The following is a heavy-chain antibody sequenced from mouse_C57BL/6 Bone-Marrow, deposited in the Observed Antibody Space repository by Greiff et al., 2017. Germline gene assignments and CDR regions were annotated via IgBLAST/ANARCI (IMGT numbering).Heavy chain of an antibody. D-gene: IGHD3-1*01. V-gene: IGHV3-6*01. CDR3: AREGYFWYFDV. J-gene: IGHJ1*03. CDR2: ISYDGSN. CDR1: GYSITSGYY. Sequence: VQLQQSGPGLVKPSQSLSLTCSVTGYSITSGYYWNWIRQFPGNKLEWMGYISYDGSNNYNPSLKNRISITLDTSKNQFFLKLNSVTTEDTATYYCAREGYFWYFDVWGTGTTVTVSS.